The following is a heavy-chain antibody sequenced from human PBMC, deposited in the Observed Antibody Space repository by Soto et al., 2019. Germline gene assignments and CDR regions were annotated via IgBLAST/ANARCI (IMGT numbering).Heavy chain of an antibody. CDR2: ISGGGVST. J-gene: IGHJ6*02. CDR1: GFTFSNYA. V-gene: IGHV3-23*01. CDR3: AGGLRLPSLYF. D-gene: IGHD2-8*01. Sequence: EVQMLESGGGLVQPGGSLRLSSTASGFTFSNYAMSWVRPAPGKRLEWVSGISGGGVSTYYADSVKGLFTISRYNSKKTVYLQMSSLSDEDTALYYCAGGLRLPSLYFWGQETTVPFSS.